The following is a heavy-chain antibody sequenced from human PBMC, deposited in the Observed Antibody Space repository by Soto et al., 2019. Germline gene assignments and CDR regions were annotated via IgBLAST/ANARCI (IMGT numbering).Heavy chain of an antibody. Sequence: QVQLVQSGAEVKKPGASVKVSCKASGYTFTSYDINWVRQATGQGLEWMGWMNPNSGNTGYAQKFQGRVTMTRNPSIRTAYMELSSLRSEDTAVYYCASRGYSSSWYYYYYYGMDVWGQGTTVTVSS. D-gene: IGHD6-13*01. J-gene: IGHJ6*02. CDR3: ASRGYSSSWYYYYYYGMDV. V-gene: IGHV1-8*01. CDR1: GYTFTSYD. CDR2: MNPNSGNT.